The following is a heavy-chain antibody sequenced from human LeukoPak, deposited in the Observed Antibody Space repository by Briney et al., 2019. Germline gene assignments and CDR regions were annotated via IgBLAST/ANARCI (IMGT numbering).Heavy chain of an antibody. J-gene: IGHJ3*02. CDR1: GGSISSYY. Sequence: PSETLSLTCTVSGGSISSYYWSWIRQPPGKGLEWIGYIYYSGSTNYNPSLKSRVTISVDTSKNQFSLELSSVTAADTAVYYCAGTMIVEDDAFDIWGQGTMVTVSS. D-gene: IGHD3-22*01. CDR2: IYYSGST. CDR3: AGTMIVEDDAFDI. V-gene: IGHV4-59*01.